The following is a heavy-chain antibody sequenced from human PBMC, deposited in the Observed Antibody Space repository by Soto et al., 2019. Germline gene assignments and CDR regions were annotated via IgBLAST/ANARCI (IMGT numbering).Heavy chain of an antibody. V-gene: IGHV4-39*01. D-gene: IGHD6-19*01. CDR3: ARIVGIRNSIGQRYYFDY. CDR2: IYYSGST. CDR1: GGSVSSTSYY. Sequence: QLQLQESGPGLVKPSETLSLTCTVSGGSVSSTSYYWGWIRQPPGKGLEWIGSIYYSGSTYYNPSLTSRVTISVDTSKNQFSLKLSSVTAADTAVYYCARIVGIRNSIGQRYYFDYWGQGTLVTVSS. J-gene: IGHJ4*02.